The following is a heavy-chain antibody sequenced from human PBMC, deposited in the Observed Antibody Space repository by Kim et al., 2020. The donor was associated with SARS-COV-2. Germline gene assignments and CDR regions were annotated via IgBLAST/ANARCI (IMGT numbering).Heavy chain of an antibody. J-gene: IGHJ6*02. CDR3: ATSAAAGRLYYYYGMDV. Sequence: GKSRFTITRDNAKNSLYLQMNSLRAEDTAVYYCATSAAAGRLYYYYGMDVWGQGTTVTVSS. V-gene: IGHV3-48*01. D-gene: IGHD6-13*01.